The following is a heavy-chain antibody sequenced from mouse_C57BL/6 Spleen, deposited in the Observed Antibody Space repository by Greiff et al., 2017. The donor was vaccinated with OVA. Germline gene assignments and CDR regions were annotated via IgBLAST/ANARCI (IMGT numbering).Heavy chain of an antibody. D-gene: IGHD2-5*01. J-gene: IGHJ3*01. Sequence: VQLQQSGPVLVKPGASVKMSCKASGYTFTDYYMNWVKQSHGNSLEWIGVINPYNGGTSYNQKFKGKATLTVDKSSSTAYMELNSLTSEDSAVYYCARDYSNYGFAYWGQGTLVTVSA. CDR1: GYTFTDYY. CDR3: ARDYSNYGFAY. V-gene: IGHV1-19*01. CDR2: INPYNGGT.